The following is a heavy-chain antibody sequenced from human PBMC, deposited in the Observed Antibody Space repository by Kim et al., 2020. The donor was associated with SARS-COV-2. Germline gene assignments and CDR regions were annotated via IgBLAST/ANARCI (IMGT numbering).Heavy chain of an antibody. CDR3: AKGNRGCSGGGCYPGDY. Sequence: GGSLRLSCAASGFTFSSYAMSWVRQAPGKGLEWVSSISSSGDYTFYADSVKGRFTISRDNSKNTLYLQMDILRAEDTAIYYCAKGNRGCSGGGCYPGDYWGQGTLVTVSS. D-gene: IGHD2-15*01. CDR1: GFTFSSYA. CDR2: ISSSGDYT. V-gene: IGHV3-23*01. J-gene: IGHJ4*02.